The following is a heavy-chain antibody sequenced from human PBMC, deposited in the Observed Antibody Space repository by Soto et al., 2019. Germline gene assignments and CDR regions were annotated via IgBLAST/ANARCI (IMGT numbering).Heavy chain of an antibody. D-gene: IGHD6-19*01. Sequence: GSLRLSCAASGFTCSSYAMHWVRQAPGKGLEWVAVISYDGSNKYYADSVKGRFTISRDNSKNTLYLQMNSLRAEDTAMYYCARDNGALGYSSGWYLGFDYWGQGTLVTVSS. CDR1: GFTCSSYA. J-gene: IGHJ4*02. CDR2: ISYDGSNK. CDR3: ARDNGALGYSSGWYLGFDY. V-gene: IGHV3-30-3*01.